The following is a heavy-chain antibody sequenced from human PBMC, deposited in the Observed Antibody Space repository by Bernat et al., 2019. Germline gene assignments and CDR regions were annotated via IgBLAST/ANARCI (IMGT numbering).Heavy chain of an antibody. CDR1: GYTFTSYA. J-gene: IGHJ4*02. V-gene: IGHV7-4-1*02. Sequence: QVQLVQSGSELKKPGASVNVSCKASGYTFTSYAINWVRQAPGQGLEWMGWINTNTGNPTYAQGFTGRFVFSLETSVSTAYLQISSLKPADTAVCYCGRMIPDSNSEGLDYWGQGTLVTVSS. CDR3: GRMIPDSNSEGLDY. CDR2: INTNTGNP. D-gene: IGHD3-22*01.